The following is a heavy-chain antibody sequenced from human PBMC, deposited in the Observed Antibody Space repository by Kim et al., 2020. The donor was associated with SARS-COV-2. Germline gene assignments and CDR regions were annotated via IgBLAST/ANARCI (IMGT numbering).Heavy chain of an antibody. CDR1: GGTFSSYA. D-gene: IGHD6-13*01. V-gene: IGHV1-69*04. CDR3: ARASIAAAGTPLPFDY. Sequence: SVKVSCKASGGTFSSYAISWVRQAPGQGLEWMGRIIPILGIANYAQKFQGRVTITADKSTSTAYMELSSLRSEDTAVYYCARASIAAAGTPLPFDYWGQGTLVTVSS. CDR2: IIPILGIA. J-gene: IGHJ4*02.